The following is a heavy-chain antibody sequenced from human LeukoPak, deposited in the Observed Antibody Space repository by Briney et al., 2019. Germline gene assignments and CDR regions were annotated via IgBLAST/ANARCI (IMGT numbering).Heavy chain of an antibody. D-gene: IGHD3-16*01. V-gene: IGHV3-7*03. J-gene: IGHJ6*02. Sequence: GGSLRLSCVASGFTFSSYWMNWARQAPGKGLEWVASINHNGNVNYYVDSVKGRFTISRDNAKNSLYLQTSNLRAEDTAVYFCARGGGLDVWGQGATVTVSS. CDR3: ARGGGLDV. CDR2: INHNGNVN. CDR1: GFTFSSYW.